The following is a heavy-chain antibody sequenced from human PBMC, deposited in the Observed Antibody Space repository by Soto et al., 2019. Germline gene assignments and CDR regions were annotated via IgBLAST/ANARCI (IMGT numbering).Heavy chain of an antibody. Sequence: QVQLQESGPGLGKPSQTLSLTGTVSGDSISSGGYYWSWIRQPPGKGLEWIGYVYYRGSTNYNPSLKSRVTISVDTSKNQFSLNLSSVTAADTAVYFCARGRGPAGSYWGQGTLVTVSS. CDR2: VYYRGST. J-gene: IGHJ4*02. CDR3: ARGRGPAGSY. CDR1: GDSISSGGYY. V-gene: IGHV4-30-4*01. D-gene: IGHD1-26*01.